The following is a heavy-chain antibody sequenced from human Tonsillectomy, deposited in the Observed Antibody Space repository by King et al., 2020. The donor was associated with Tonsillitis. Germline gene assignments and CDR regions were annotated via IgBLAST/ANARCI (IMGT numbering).Heavy chain of an antibody. D-gene: IGHD3-3*01. V-gene: IGHV4-59*01. CDR3: AKTYFLEGGAWFDP. J-gene: IGHJ5*02. CDR2: IYYSGGT. CDR1: GGSIRSYD. Sequence: VQLQESGPGLVKSSETLSLTCSVSGGSIRSYDWSWIRQSPGKGLQWIGFIYYSGGTSYNPSLKSRVTVSLDKSKNHLSLNLTSVSAADTAVAVYYCAKTYFLEGGAWFDPWGQGTLVTVSS.